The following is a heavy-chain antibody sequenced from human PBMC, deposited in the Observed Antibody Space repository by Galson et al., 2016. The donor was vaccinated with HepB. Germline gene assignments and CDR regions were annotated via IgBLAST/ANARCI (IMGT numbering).Heavy chain of an antibody. J-gene: IGHJ3*01. CDR3: AKGGRDTSGYEN. Sequence: SLRLSCAVSGLIISTNYMSWVRQAPGSGLEWVSVIYGGGSTFYADSVKGRFTTSRDNSKNTVYLQMNSLAAEDTAVYYCAKGGRDTSGYENWGQGTMVTVSS. V-gene: IGHV3-53*01. CDR1: GLIISTNY. CDR2: IYGGGST. D-gene: IGHD3-22*01.